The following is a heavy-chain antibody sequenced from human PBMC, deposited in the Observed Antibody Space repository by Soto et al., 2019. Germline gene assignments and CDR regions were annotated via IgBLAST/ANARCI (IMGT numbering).Heavy chain of an antibody. V-gene: IGHV4-61*01. J-gene: IGHJ6*02. CDR1: GGSVSSGSHY. CDR3: ARAAPSRISSYGMDV. CDR2: IYNSGIT. D-gene: IGHD6-6*01. Sequence: PSETLSLTCTVSGGSVSSGSHYWSWIRQSPGKGLEWIGYIYNSGITKYNATLKSRLSMSVDTSKNQFSLNLNSVTAADTAVYYCARAAPSRISSYGMDVWGQGTTVTVSS.